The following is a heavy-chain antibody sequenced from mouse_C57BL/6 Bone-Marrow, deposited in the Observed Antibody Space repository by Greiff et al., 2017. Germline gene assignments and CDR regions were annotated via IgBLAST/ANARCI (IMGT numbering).Heavy chain of an antibody. J-gene: IGHJ3*01. CDR3: AREGDSNYVAY. V-gene: IGHV3-6*01. D-gene: IGHD2-5*01. Sequence: DVKLQESGPGLVKPSQSLSLTCSVTGYSITSGYYWNWIRQFPGNKLEWMGYISYDGSNNYNPSLKNRISITRDTSKNQFFLKLNSVTTEDTATYYCAREGDSNYVAYWGQGTLVTVSA. CDR1: GYSITSGYY. CDR2: ISYDGSN.